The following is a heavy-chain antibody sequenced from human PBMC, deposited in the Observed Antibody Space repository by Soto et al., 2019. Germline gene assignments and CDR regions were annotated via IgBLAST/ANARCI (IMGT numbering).Heavy chain of an antibody. Sequence: PSETLSLTCTVSGGSISSYYWSWIRQPPGKGLEWIGYIYYSGSTNYNPSLKSRVTISVDTSKNQFSLKLSSVTAADTAVYYCARGTGNSWYYFYYWGQGTLVTVSS. D-gene: IGHD6-13*01. V-gene: IGHV4-59*01. CDR1: GGSISSYY. J-gene: IGHJ4*02. CDR3: ARGTGNSWYYFYY. CDR2: IYYSGST.